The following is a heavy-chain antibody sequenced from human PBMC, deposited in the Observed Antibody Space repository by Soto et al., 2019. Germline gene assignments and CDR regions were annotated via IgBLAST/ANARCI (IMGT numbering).Heavy chain of an antibody. CDR3: ARDRTDSGYYTNWLDP. Sequence: SVKVSCKASGGTFGSVAITWVRQAPGQGLEWVGRIIPIFGTTNYAQNLQGRVTISADKSTLTSYMELHSLTSDDTALYYCARDRTDSGYYTNWLDPWGQGTQVTVSS. V-gene: IGHV1-69*06. J-gene: IGHJ5*02. CDR1: GGTFGSVA. CDR2: IIPIFGTT. D-gene: IGHD3-22*01.